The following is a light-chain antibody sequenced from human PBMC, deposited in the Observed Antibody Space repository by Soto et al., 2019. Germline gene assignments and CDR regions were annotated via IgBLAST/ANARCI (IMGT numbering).Light chain of an antibody. CDR3: SSYTTSGTYV. Sequence: QSALTQPASVTGSPGQSITISCTGTSSDVGGYNYVSWYQQQPGKAPKLVMSEVSNRPSGVSNRFSGSKSGNTASLTVSGLQAEDEADYFCSSYTTSGTYVFGTGTQLTVL. J-gene: IGLJ1*01. CDR2: EVS. V-gene: IGLV2-14*01. CDR1: SSDVGGYNY.